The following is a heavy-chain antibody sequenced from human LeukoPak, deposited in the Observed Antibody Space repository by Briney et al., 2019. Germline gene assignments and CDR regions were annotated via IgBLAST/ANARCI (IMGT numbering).Heavy chain of an antibody. CDR1: GGSISGSSSY. V-gene: IGHV4-39*01. Sequence: PSETLSLTCTVSGGSISGSSSYWGWIRQPPGKGLEWIGSIYYSGSTYYNPSLKSRVTISVDTSKNQFSLKLSSVTAADTAVYYCARLRITFGGVIVIPPGYFDYWGQGTLVTVSS. D-gene: IGHD3-16*02. J-gene: IGHJ4*02. CDR3: ARLRITFGGVIVIPPGYFDY. CDR2: IYYSGST.